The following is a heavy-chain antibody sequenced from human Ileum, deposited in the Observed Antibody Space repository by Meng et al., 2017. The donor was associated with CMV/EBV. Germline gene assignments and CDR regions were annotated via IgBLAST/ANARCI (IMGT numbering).Heavy chain of an antibody. CDR3: AKGAYTGRTNYFDY. CDR2: MSNSGGST. J-gene: IGHJ4*02. D-gene: IGHD1-26*01. Sequence: SGFIFINYARSWVRQAPGKGLEWVSTMSNSGGSTYYADSVKGRFTISRDISRNTLYLQMDSLRADDTAIYYCAKGAYTGRTNYFDYWGQGTLVTVSS. CDR1: GFIFINYA. V-gene: IGHV3-23*01.